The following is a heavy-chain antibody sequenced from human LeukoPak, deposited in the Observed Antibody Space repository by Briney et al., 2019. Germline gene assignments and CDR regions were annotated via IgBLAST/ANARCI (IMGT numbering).Heavy chain of an antibody. V-gene: IGHV4-34*01. CDR1: GVSFSGYY. CDR3: ARGGGLGLRY. J-gene: IGHJ4*02. Sequence: SETLSLTCAVYGVSFSGYYWSWIRQPPGKGLEWIGDINHSGSTKYNPSLKSRVTISVDTSKNQISLKLSSVTAADTAVYYCARGGGLGLRYWGQGTLVTVSS. CDR2: INHSGST. D-gene: IGHD3-16*01.